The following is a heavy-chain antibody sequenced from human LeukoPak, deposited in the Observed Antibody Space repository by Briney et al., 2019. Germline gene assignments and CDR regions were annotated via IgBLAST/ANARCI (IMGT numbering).Heavy chain of an antibody. CDR2: ISGDGDST. D-gene: IGHD2/OR15-2a*01. CDR1: GFTFTSYS. CDR3: ARDEYKADAY. V-gene: IGHV3-23*01. Sequence: PRASLRLSCAASGFTFTSYSLDWVRQAPGKGLEWISVISGDGDSTHYADSVQGRFPISRDKSKSTLYLQMNSLKADETAVYYCARDEYKADAYWGQGTLVTVSS. J-gene: IGHJ4*02.